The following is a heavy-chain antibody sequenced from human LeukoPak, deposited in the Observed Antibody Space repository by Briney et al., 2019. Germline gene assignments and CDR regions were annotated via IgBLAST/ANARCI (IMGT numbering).Heavy chain of an antibody. V-gene: IGHV4-38-2*02. CDR2: INHSGST. J-gene: IGHJ3*02. Sequence: PSETLSLTCTVSGYSISSGYYWSWIRPPPGKGLEWIGEINHSGSTNYNPSLKSRVTISVDTSKNQFSLKLSSVTAADTAVYYCASGPTGDEAFDIWGQGTMVTVSS. CDR1: GYSISSGYY. CDR3: ASGPTGDEAFDI. D-gene: IGHD4-17*01.